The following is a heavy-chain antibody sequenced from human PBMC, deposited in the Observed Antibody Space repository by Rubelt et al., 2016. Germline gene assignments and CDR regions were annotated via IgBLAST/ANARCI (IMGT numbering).Heavy chain of an antibody. D-gene: IGHD2-15*01. Sequence: EVHPAESGGGLVQPGGSLRLSCTASVFTVSFNYMSWVRQAPGKGLEWVYTLYSGGRTYYADSVKGRFTISRENSKNTLYLQMKRLRVEDTAIYYCARGPYCSGGNCYEYFQYWGQGTLVTVSS. J-gene: IGHJ1*01. CDR3: ARGPYCSGGNCYEYFQY. CDR2: LYSGGRT. V-gene: IGHV3-66*02. CDR1: VFTVSFNY.